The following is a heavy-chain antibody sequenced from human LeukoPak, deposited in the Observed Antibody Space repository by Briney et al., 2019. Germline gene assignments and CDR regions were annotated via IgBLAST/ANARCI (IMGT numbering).Heavy chain of an antibody. D-gene: IGHD6-19*01. CDR1: GGSISSYY. J-gene: IGHJ6*02. CDR3: ARQAGYSSGWYV. Sequence: PSETLSLTCTVPGGSISSYYWSWIRQPPGKGLEWIGYIYYSGSTNYNPSLKSRVTISVDTSKNQFSLKLSSVTAADTAVYYCARQAGYSSGWYVWGQGTTVTVSS. CDR2: IYYSGST. V-gene: IGHV4-59*08.